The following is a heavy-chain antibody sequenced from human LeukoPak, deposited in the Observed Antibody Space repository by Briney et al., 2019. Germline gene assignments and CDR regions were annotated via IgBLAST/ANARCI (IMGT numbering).Heavy chain of an antibody. CDR1: GGTFSSYA. CDR2: INPIFGTA. J-gene: IGHJ6*03. V-gene: IGHV1-69*06. D-gene: IGHD6-13*01. Sequence: SVKVSCKASGGTFSSYAISWVRQAPGQGLEWMGGINPIFGTANYAQKFQGRVTITADKSTSTAYMELSSLRSEDTAVYYCARGLGDSSSWYPASGYYYMDGWGKGTTVTVSS. CDR3: ARGLGDSSSWYPASGYYYMDG.